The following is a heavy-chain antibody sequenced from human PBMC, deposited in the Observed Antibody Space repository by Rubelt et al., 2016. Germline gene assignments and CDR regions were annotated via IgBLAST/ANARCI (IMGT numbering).Heavy chain of an antibody. CDR3: AREGGWTEFDY. CDR2: ISAYNGNT. V-gene: IGHV1-18*01. D-gene: IGHD6-19*01. Sequence: QVQLIQSGAEVKKPGASVKVSCKVSGSTLRELSMHWVRQAPGKGLEWMGWISAYNGNTNYAQKLQGRVTMTTDTSTSTAYMELRSLRSDDTAVYYCAREGGWTEFDYWGQGTLVTVSS. J-gene: IGHJ4*02. CDR1: GSTLRELS.